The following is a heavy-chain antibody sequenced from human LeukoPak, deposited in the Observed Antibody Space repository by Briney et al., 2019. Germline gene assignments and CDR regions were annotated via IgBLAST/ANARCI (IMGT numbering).Heavy chain of an antibody. CDR3: ARDGYYDFWSGYNYYYYYMDV. CDR2: IYTSGST. V-gene: IGHV4-4*07. Sequence: SETLSLTCTVSGGSISSYYWSWIRQPAGKGLEWIGRIYTSGSTNYNPSLKSLVTMSVDTSKNQFSLKLSSVTAADTAVYYCARDGYYDFWSGYNYYYYYMDVWGKGTTVTVSS. CDR1: GGSISSYY. J-gene: IGHJ6*03. D-gene: IGHD3-3*01.